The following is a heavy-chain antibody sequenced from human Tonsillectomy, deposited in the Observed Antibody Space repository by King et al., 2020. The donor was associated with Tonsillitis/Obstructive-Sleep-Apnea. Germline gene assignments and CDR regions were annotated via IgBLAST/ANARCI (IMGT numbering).Heavy chain of an antibody. D-gene: IGHD3-22*01. CDR2: ISNRGSYT. CDR1: KFTFSDHY. J-gene: IGHJ4*02. V-gene: IGHV3-11*05. Sequence: QLVQSGGGLVKPGGSLRLSCAASKFTFSDHYMTWIRQAPGKGLEWISRISNRGSYTNYADSVKGRCTISRDNGQNSVYLQMNSLRAEDTGVYYCARGGSSGYSDYWGQGTLVTVSS. CDR3: ARGGSSGYSDY.